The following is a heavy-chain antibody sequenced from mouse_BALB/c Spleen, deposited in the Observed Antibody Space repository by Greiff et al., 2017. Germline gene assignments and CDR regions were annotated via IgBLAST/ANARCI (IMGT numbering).Heavy chain of an antibody. Sequence: EVQGVESGGGLVQPGGSLKLSCAASGFTFSSYTMSWVRQTPEKRLEWVAYISNGGGSTYYPDTVKGRFTISRDNAKNTLYLQMSSLKSEDTAMYYCANYYGSSYDWFAYWGQGTLVTVSA. CDR3: ANYYGSSYDWFAY. CDR2: ISNGGGST. CDR1: GFTFSSYT. J-gene: IGHJ3*01. D-gene: IGHD1-1*01. V-gene: IGHV5-12-2*01.